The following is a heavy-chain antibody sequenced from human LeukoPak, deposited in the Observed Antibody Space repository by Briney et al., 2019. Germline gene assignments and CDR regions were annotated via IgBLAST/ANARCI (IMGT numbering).Heavy chain of an antibody. V-gene: IGHV3-48*01. CDR1: GFTFSTYS. J-gene: IGHJ4*02. D-gene: IGHD6-19*01. Sequence: GGSLRLSCVASGFTFSTYSMNWVRQAPGKGLEWVSYISGTSNTIYYADSVKGRFTFSRDNAKNSLYLQVNSLRAEDTAIYYCARDLGSYSSGWYMGFDYWGQGTLVTVSS. CDR2: ISGTSNTI. CDR3: ARDLGSYSSGWYMGFDY.